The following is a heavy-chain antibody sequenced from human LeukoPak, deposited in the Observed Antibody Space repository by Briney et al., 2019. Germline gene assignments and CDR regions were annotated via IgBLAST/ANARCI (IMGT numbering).Heavy chain of an antibody. V-gene: IGHV3-23*01. CDR3: AKSAHSSGYLNYFDY. CDR1: GFTFSSYA. Sequence: GGSLRLSCAASGFTFSSYAMSWVRQAPGRGLEWVSAISGSGGSTYYADSVKGRFTISRDNSKNTLYLQMNSLRAEDTAVYYCAKSAHSSGYLNYFDYWGQGTLVTVPS. CDR2: ISGSGGST. D-gene: IGHD3-22*01. J-gene: IGHJ4*02.